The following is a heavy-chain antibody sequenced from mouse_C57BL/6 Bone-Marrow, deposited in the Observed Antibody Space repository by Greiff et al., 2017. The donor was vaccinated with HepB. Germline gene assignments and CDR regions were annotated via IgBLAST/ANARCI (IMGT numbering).Heavy chain of an antibody. CDR3: ARSKETAQATKGY. CDR2: IYPRSGNT. D-gene: IGHD3-2*02. V-gene: IGHV1-81*01. CDR1: GYTFTSYG. J-gene: IGHJ2*01. Sequence: VQLQQSGAELARPGASVKLSCKASGYTFTSYGISWVKQRTGQGLEWIGEIYPRSGNTYYNEKFKGKATLTADKSSSTAYIELRSLTSEDSAVYFCARSKETAQATKGYWGQGTTLTVSS.